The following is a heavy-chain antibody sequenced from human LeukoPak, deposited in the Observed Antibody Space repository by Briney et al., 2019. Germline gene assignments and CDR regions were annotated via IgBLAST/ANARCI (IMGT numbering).Heavy chain of an antibody. D-gene: IGHD5-12*01. Sequence: GGSQRLSCAASGFTFTDYRMRGVPQAPGRGLEWVVAIKQDGSDKPYLDSVRRRFAISRDSAKNSLYLEINCLRAEDTAVYWCARIVDHCAAYWGQGTLVTVSS. J-gene: IGHJ4*02. CDR3: ARIVDHCAAY. CDR2: IKQDGSDK. V-gene: IGHV3-7*05. CDR1: GFTFTDYR.